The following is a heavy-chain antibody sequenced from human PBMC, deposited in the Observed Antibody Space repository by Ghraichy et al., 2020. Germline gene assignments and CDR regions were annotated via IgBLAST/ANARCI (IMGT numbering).Heavy chain of an antibody. V-gene: IGHV4-39*01. CDR3: ARGVEVAAAGYGWFDP. CDR1: GGSISSSSYY. CDR2: IYYSGST. Sequence: ETLSLTCTVSGGSISSSSYYWGWIRQPPGKGLEWIGSIYYSGSTYYNPSLKSRVTISVDTSKNQFSLKLSSVTAADTAVYYCARGVEVAAAGYGWFDPWGQGTLVTVSS. J-gene: IGHJ5*02. D-gene: IGHD6-13*01.